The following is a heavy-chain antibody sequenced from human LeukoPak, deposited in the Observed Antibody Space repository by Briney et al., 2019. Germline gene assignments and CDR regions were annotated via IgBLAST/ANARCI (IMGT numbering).Heavy chain of an antibody. CDR3: ATDRGGSRYSSSWYPGY. D-gene: IGHD6-13*01. J-gene: IGHJ4*02. CDR2: IYHSGST. Sequence: SGTLSLTCAVSGGSISSSNWWSWVRQPPGKGLEWIGEIYHSGSTNYNPSLKSRVTISVDKSKNQFSLKLSSVTAADTAVYYCATDRGGSRYSSSWYPGYWGQGTLVTVSS. V-gene: IGHV4-4*02. CDR1: GGSISSSNW.